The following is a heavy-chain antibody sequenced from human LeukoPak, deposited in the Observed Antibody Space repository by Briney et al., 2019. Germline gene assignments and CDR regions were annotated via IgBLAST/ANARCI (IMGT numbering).Heavy chain of an antibody. V-gene: IGHV7-4-1*02. CDR3: ARTRAWGMTMKIAVDY. J-gene: IGHJ4*02. D-gene: IGHD4/OR15-4a*01. CDR2: INTNTGIP. Sequence: ASVKVSCKASGYIFTSYAMNWVRQAPGQGLEWLGWINTNTGIPTCAQGFTGRFVFSLDTSVSTAYLQISSLKAEDTAVYYCARTRAWGMTMKIAVDYWGQGSLVTVSS. CDR1: GYIFTSYA.